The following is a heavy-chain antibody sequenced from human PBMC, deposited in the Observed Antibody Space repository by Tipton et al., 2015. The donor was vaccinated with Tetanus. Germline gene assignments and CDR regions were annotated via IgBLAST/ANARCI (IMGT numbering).Heavy chain of an antibody. D-gene: IGHD1-26*01. Sequence: AASGFTFSSYAMSWVRQAPGKGLEWVSATSGSGGSTYYADSVKGRFTISRDNSKNTLYLQMNSLRAEDTAVYYCAKDIGDGLPYYYYYGMDVWGQGTTVTVSS. CDR2: TSGSGGST. J-gene: IGHJ6*02. CDR1: GFTFSSYA. CDR3: AKDIGDGLPYYYYYGMDV. V-gene: IGHV3-23*01.